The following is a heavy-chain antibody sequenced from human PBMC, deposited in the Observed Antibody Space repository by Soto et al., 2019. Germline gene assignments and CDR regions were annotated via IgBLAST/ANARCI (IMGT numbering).Heavy chain of an antibody. CDR2: IYPCDSDT. V-gene: IGHV5-51*01. J-gene: IGHJ6*01. Sequence: PGESLKISCTGSGYSFTSYWIGWVRQMPGKGLEWMGIIYPCDSDTRYSPSFQGQVTISADKSISTAYLQWSSLKASDTAMYYCARLVSSGYYKDYYYYGMDVWGQGTTVTVSS. CDR3: ARLVSSGYYKDYYYYGMDV. CDR1: GYSFTSYW. D-gene: IGHD3-22*01.